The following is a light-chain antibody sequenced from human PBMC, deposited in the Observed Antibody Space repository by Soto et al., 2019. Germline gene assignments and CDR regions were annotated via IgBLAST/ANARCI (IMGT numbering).Light chain of an antibody. V-gene: IGKV1-39*01. CDR1: QSINTR. CDR3: QQSYDHPVT. J-gene: IGKJ5*01. Sequence: DIQMTQSPSSLSASVGDRVSITCRASQSINTRLNWFQQRPGEAPNLLIYAASTLHSGVPSRFSGSGSGTDFTLTISSLQPEDFDTYYCQQSYDHPVTFGQGTRLDIK. CDR2: AAS.